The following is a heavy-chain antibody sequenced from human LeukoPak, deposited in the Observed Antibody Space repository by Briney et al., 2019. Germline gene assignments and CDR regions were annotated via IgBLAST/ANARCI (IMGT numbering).Heavy chain of an antibody. J-gene: IGHJ4*02. CDR3: ARGPMSGDYLFDY. D-gene: IGHD4-17*01. Sequence: GGSLRLSCAASGFTFSSYGMHWVRQAPGKGLEWVAVISYDGSNKYYADSVKGRLTISRDNSKNTLYLQMGSLRAEDMAVYYCARGPMSGDYLFDYWGQGTLVTVSS. CDR2: ISYDGSNK. CDR1: GFTFSSYG. V-gene: IGHV3-30*03.